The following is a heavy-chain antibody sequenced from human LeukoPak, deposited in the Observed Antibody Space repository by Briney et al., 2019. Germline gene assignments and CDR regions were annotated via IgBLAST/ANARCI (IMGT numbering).Heavy chain of an antibody. CDR3: ARVVSYGGNPGLDY. Sequence: PSETLSLTCAVYGGSFSGYYWSWIRQPPGKGLEWIGEINHSGSTNYNPSLKSRVTISVDTSKNQFSLMLSSVTATDTAVYYCARVVSYGGNPGLDYWGQGTLVTVSS. D-gene: IGHD4-23*01. V-gene: IGHV4-34*01. CDR2: INHSGST. CDR1: GGSFSGYY. J-gene: IGHJ4*02.